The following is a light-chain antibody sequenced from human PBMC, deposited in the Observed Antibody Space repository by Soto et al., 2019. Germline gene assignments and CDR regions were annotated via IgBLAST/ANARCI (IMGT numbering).Light chain of an antibody. V-gene: IGKV1-39*01. J-gene: IGKJ5*01. CDR1: QSISNS. Sequence: QMTQSPSSLCASVGGRGSITCRASQSISNSLNWYQQKPGRAPTLLIYAASSWQSGVPSRFSGSGSGTDFILTISSRQPEDFATYDCQQSYSTPRDFGPGTRLEMK. CDR2: AAS. CDR3: QQSYSTPRD.